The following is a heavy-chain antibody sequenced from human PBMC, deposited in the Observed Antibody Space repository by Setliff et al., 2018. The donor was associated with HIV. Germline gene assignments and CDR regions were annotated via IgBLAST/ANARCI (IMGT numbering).Heavy chain of an antibody. CDR2: ITPSDGNT. CDR3: ARDFGGRWTFDY. Sequence: ASVKVSCKASGYIFTSDHMHWVRQAPRQGLEWMGMITPSDGNTNYEQKFQGRVTMTRDTSTTTVYMELSSLTSEDTAIYYCARDFGGRWTFDYWGQGTLVTVSS. V-gene: IGHV1-46*01. J-gene: IGHJ4*02. D-gene: IGHD3-10*01. CDR1: GYIFTSDH.